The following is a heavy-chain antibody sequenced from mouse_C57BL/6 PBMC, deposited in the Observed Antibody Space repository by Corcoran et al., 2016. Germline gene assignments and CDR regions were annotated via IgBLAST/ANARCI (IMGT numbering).Heavy chain of an antibody. J-gene: IGHJ4*01. Sequence: QIQLVQSGPELKKPGETVKISCKASGYTFTTYGMSWVKQAPGKGLKWMGWINTYSGVPTYADDFKGRFAFSLETSASTAYLQINNLKNEDTATYFCARSLYYYGSSYAMDYWGQGTSVTVSS. CDR1: GYTFTTYG. CDR3: ARSLYYYGSSYAMDY. V-gene: IGHV9-3*01. D-gene: IGHD1-1*01. CDR2: INTYSGVP.